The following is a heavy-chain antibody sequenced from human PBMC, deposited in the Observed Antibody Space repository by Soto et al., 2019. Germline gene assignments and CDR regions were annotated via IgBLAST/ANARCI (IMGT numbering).Heavy chain of an antibody. J-gene: IGHJ6*02. V-gene: IGHV1-69*01. D-gene: IGHD3-22*01. CDR2: IIPIFGTA. CDR3: ARDSGAGITMIGVESRQITPGSVRYGMDV. CDR1: GGTFSSYA. Sequence: QVQLVQSGAEVKKPGSSVKVSCKASGGTFSSYAISWVRQAPGQGLEWMGGIIPIFGTANYAQKFQGRVTITADESTSTGDMELSSLRSEDTAVYYCARDSGAGITMIGVESRQITPGSVRYGMDVWGQGTTVTVSS.